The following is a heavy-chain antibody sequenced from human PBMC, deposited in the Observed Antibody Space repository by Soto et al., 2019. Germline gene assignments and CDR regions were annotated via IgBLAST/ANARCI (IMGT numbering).Heavy chain of an antibody. CDR3: ARELDIVVVPAAPNARYYYYYYMDV. J-gene: IGHJ6*03. D-gene: IGHD2-2*03. CDR1: GFTFSSYA. Sequence: GGSLRLSCAASGFTFSSYAMSWVRQAPGKGLEWVSAISGSGGSTDYADSVKGRFTISRDNSKNSLYLQMNSLKTEDTAVYYCARELDIVVVPAAPNARYYYYYYMDVWGKGTTVTVSS. CDR2: ISGSGGST. V-gene: IGHV3-23*01.